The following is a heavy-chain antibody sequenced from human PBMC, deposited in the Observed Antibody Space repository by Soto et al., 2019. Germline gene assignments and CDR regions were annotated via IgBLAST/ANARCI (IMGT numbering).Heavy chain of an antibody. CDR1: GGSISSSSYY. D-gene: IGHD6-6*01. CDR3: ARHRARIWFDP. CDR2: IYYSGST. Sequence: TSETLSLTCIVSGGSISSSSYYWGWIRQPPGKGLEWIGSIYYSGSTYYNPSLKSRVTISVDTSKNQFSLKLSSVTAADTAVFYCARHRARIWFDPWGQGTLVTVSS. J-gene: IGHJ5*02. V-gene: IGHV4-39*01.